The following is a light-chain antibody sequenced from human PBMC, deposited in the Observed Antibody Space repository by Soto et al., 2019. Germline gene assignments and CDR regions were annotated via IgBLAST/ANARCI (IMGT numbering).Light chain of an antibody. J-gene: IGLJ2*01. V-gene: IGLV3-21*04. CDR1: NIGSKS. Sequence: SYELTQPPSVSVAPGKTARITCGGNNIGSKSVHWYQQKPGQAPVLVIYYDNVRPSGIPERFSGSNSGNTASLIISRVEAGCGADYSYPLGDCSRGNRVVFAAGTKLTVL. CDR2: YDN. CDR3: PLGDCSRGNRVV.